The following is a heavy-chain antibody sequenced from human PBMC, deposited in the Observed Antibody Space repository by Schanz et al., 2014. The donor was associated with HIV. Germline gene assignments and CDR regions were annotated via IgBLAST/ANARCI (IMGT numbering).Heavy chain of an antibody. CDR1: GGTFMTYA. V-gene: IGHV1-69*06. CDR3: ARKGGDGYERLDV. CDR2: IIPVFGTT. D-gene: IGHD2-21*01. J-gene: IGHJ6*02. Sequence: QVQLVQSGAEVKKPGSSVKVSCKASGGTFMTYAISWVRQAPGQGLEWMGGIIPVFGTTNYAQKFQGRVTITADKSTSTAYMELSSLRSEDTAVYYCARKGGDGYERLDVWGQGTTVTVSS.